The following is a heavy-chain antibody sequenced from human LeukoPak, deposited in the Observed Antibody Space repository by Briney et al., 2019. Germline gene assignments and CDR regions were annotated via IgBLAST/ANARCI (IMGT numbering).Heavy chain of an antibody. CDR2: IYYSGST. CDR1: GGSISGSSYY. CDR3: ARVPAVALYYFDY. J-gene: IGHJ4*02. D-gene: IGHD6-19*01. Sequence: SETLSLTCTVSGGSISGSSYYWGWIRQPPGKGLEWIGSIYYSGSTYYNPSLKSRVTISVDTSKNQFSLKLSSVTAADTAVYYCARVPAVALYYFDYWGQGTLVTVSS. V-gene: IGHV4-39*07.